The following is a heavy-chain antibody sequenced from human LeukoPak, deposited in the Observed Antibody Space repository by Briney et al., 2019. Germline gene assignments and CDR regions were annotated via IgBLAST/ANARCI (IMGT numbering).Heavy chain of an antibody. Sequence: GGSLTLSCAASGFTFSSYWLKWVRQAPGTGLEWVSSIKSDGSGTTYADSVKGRFTISRDNAKNTLYLQMSSLGDEDTAVYYCAREASYRFDPWGQGTLVIVSS. CDR1: GFTFSSYW. CDR2: IKSDGSGT. V-gene: IGHV3-74*01. J-gene: IGHJ5*02. CDR3: AREASYRFDP.